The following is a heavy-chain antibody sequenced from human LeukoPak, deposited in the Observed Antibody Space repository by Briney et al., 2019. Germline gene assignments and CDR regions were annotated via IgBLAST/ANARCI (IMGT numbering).Heavy chain of an antibody. J-gene: IGHJ4*02. D-gene: IGHD5-18*01. CDR3: ARDVSYGYSRKYYFDY. Sequence: ASVKVSCKASGYTFTSYGFSWVRQAPGQGLEWMGWISPYNGSTNYAQKLQVRVTMTTDTSTSTAYMELRSLRSDDTAVYYCARDVSYGYSRKYYFDYWGQGTLVTVSS. CDR1: GYTFTSYG. CDR2: ISPYNGST. V-gene: IGHV1-18*01.